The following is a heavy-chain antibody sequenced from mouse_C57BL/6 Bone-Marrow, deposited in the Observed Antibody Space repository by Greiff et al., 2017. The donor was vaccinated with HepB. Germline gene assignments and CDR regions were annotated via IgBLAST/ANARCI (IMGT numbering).Heavy chain of an antibody. J-gene: IGHJ1*03. Sequence: EVQLQQSGAELVRPGASVKLSCTASGFNIKDDYMHWVKQRPEQGLEWIGWIDPENGDTEYASKFQGKATITADTSSNTAYLQLSSLTSEDTAVYYGTSGTGTFYWYFDVWGTGTTVTVSS. CDR2: IDPENGDT. CDR3: TSGTGTFYWYFDV. D-gene: IGHD4-1*01. V-gene: IGHV14-4*01. CDR1: GFNIKDDY.